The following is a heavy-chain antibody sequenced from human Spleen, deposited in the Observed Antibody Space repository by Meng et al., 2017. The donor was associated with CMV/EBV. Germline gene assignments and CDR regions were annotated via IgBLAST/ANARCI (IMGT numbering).Heavy chain of an antibody. Sequence: SETLSLTCTVSGYSISSGYYWGWIRQPPGKGLAWIGSIYHSGSTYYNPSLKSRVTISVDTSKNQFSLKLSSVTAADTAVYYCASGYGGNSYYRAFDIWGQGTMVTVSS. CDR1: GYSISSGYY. D-gene: IGHD4-23*01. J-gene: IGHJ3*02. CDR2: IYHSGST. V-gene: IGHV4-38-2*02. CDR3: ASGYGGNSYYRAFDI.